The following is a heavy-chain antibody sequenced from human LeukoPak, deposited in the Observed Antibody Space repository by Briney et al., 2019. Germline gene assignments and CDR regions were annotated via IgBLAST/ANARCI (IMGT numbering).Heavy chain of an antibody. J-gene: IGHJ3*02. CDR3: ARDVGARVGASDI. V-gene: IGHV4-31*03. CDR2: IHYSGRT. Sequence: PSQTLSLTCTVSGGSINNNNYYWSWIRQHPGQGLEWIGYIHYSGRTNYNPSFKSRVTISVDTSKNQFSLKLSSVTAADTAVYYCARDVGARVGASDIWGQGTMVTVSS. D-gene: IGHD1-26*01. CDR1: GGSINNNNYY.